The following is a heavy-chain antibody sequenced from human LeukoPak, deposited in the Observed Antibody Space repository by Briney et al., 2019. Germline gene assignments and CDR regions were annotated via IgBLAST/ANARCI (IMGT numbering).Heavy chain of an antibody. Sequence: ASVKVSCKTSGYTFTGYYIHWVRQAPGQGLEGRGWLNPNIGAKEYAQRFQGRITLTRDTPIATAYMELNGLTYDDTAIYYCARKLSSMYPPYFDYWGQGTRVTVSS. V-gene: IGHV1-2*02. CDR1: GYTFTGYY. J-gene: IGHJ4*02. D-gene: IGHD6-13*01. CDR2: LNPNIGAK. CDR3: ARKLSSMYPPYFDY.